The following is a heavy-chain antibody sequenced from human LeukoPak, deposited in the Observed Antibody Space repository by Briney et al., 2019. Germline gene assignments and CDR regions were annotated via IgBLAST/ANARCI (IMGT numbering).Heavy chain of an antibody. D-gene: IGHD5-12*01. CDR2: ISWNSGSI. V-gene: IGHV3-9*01. CDR1: GFTFDDYA. Sequence: PGGSLRLSCAASGFTFDDYAMHWVRQAPGKGLEWVSGISWNSGSIGYADSVKGRFTISRDNAKNSLYLQMNSLRAEDTALYYCASGYGGNYYFDYWGQGTLVTVS. J-gene: IGHJ4*02. CDR3: ASGYGGNYYFDY.